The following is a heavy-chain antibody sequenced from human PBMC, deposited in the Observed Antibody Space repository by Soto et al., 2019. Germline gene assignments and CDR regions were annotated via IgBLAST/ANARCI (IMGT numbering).Heavy chain of an antibody. CDR3: ARGVAVAASDY. V-gene: IGHV1-69*02. CDR1: GGTFSSYT. Sequence: GASVKISCKASGGTFSSYTISWVRQAPGQGLEWMGRIIPILGIANYAQKFQGRVTITADKSTSTAYMELSSLRSEDMAVYYCARGVAVAASDYWGQGTLVTVSS. D-gene: IGHD6-19*01. J-gene: IGHJ4*02. CDR2: IIPILGIA.